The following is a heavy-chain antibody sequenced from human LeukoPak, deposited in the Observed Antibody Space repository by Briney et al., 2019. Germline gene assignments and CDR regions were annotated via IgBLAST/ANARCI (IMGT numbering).Heavy chain of an antibody. CDR2: INPNSGGT. Sequence: ASVKVSCKASGYTFTGYYMHWVRQAPGQGLEWMGWINPNSGGTNYARKFQGRVTMTRDTSISTAYMELSRLRSDDTAVYYCASGQLELWDWFDPWGQGTLVTVSS. V-gene: IGHV1-2*02. J-gene: IGHJ5*02. D-gene: IGHD1-1*01. CDR3: ASGQLELWDWFDP. CDR1: GYTFTGYY.